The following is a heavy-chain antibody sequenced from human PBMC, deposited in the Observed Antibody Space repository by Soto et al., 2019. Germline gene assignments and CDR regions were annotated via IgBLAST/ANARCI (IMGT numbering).Heavy chain of an antibody. V-gene: IGHV3-30-3*01. CDR2: ISYDGSNK. D-gene: IGHD4-17*01. Sequence: QVQLVESGGGVVQPGRSLRLSCAASRFTFSSYAMHWVRQAPGKGLEWVAVISYDGSNKYCADSVKGRFTISRDNSKNTLYLQMNSLRAEDTAVYYCAREHDYGDYVDYWGQGTLVTVSS. CDR1: RFTFSSYA. J-gene: IGHJ4*02. CDR3: AREHDYGDYVDY.